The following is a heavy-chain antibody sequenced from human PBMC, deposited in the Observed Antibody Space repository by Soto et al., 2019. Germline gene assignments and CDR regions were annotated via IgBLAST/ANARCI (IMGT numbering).Heavy chain of an antibody. D-gene: IGHD2-15*01. Sequence: EVQLVESGEGLVQPGGSLRLSCAASGFTFSSYNIHWIRQAPGKGLEFVSAISRSGDRTYYADSVKGRFTITRDNSKNTVWLQMGSLRAEDMAVYYCARARCSSGQCYYFDYWGWGALVSVSS. V-gene: IGHV3-64*02. CDR3: ARARCSSGQCYYFDY. CDR1: GFTFSSYN. J-gene: IGHJ4*02. CDR2: ISRSGDRT.